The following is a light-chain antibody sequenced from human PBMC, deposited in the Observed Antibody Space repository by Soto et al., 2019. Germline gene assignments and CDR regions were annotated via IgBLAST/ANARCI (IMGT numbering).Light chain of an antibody. J-gene: IGLJ1*01. CDR1: SSDVGEYDY. CDR2: DVS. Sequence: QSALTQPRSVSRSPGQSVTISCTGTSSDVGEYDYVSWYQQHPGKAPKLMIFDVSERPSGVPDRFSGSKTGNTASLTISGLQAEDEADYYCCSYAGSPYVFGTGTKVTVL. V-gene: IGLV2-11*01. CDR3: CSYAGSPYV.